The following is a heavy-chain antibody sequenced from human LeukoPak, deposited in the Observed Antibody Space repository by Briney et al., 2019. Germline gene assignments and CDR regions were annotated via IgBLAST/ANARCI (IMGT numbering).Heavy chain of an antibody. CDR3: ATGWSHHDY. J-gene: IGHJ4*02. Sequence: GGSLRLSCAASGFSFSNYWMSWVRQAPGKGLEWVANIKEDGSEKYSVGSVKGRFTISRDNTKNSLFLEVNSLRAEDTAVYYCATGWSHHDYWGQGTLVTVSS. D-gene: IGHD3-3*01. CDR2: IKEDGSEK. CDR1: GFSFSNYW. V-gene: IGHV3-7*01.